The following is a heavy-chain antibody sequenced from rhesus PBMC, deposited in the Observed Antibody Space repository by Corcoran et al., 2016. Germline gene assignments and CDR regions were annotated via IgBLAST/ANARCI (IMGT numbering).Heavy chain of an antibody. CDR1: GGSISSNY. V-gene: IGHV4-173*01. CDR2: NSGSGWRH. J-gene: IGHJ5-2*02. Sequence: QLQLQESGPGLVKPSETLSLTCAVSGGSISSNYWSWIRQPPGKGLEWIGRNSGSGWRHDYTPSLKSRVTISTATSKNQFSLKLSSVTAADTAVYYCASRDDYGYYSPNSLDVWGRGVLVTVSS. D-gene: IGHD3-9*01. CDR3: ASRDDYGYYSPNSLDV.